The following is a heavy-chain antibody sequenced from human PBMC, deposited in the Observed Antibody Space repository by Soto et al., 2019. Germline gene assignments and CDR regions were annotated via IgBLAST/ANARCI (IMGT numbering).Heavy chain of an antibody. J-gene: IGHJ4*02. D-gene: IGHD1-7*01. CDR2: IIPILGIA. CDR3: ARDRYNWNYDY. CDR1: GGTFSSYT. V-gene: IGHV1-69*08. Sequence: QVQLVQSGAEVKKPGSSVKDSCKASGGTFSSYTISWVRQAPGQGLEWMGRIIPILGIANYAQKFQGRVTITADKSTSTAYMELSSLRSEDTAVYYCARDRYNWNYDYWGQGTLVTVSS.